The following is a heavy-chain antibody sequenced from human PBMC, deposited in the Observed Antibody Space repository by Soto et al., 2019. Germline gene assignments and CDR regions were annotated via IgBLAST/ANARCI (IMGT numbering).Heavy chain of an antibody. CDR3: ARDGYIAAAGTEDYFDY. J-gene: IGHJ4*02. CDR2: IYYSGST. Sequence: SETLSLTCTVSGGSISSYYWSWIRQPPGKGLEWIGYIYYSGSTNYNPSLKSRVTISVDTSKNQFSLKLSSVTAADTAVYYCARDGYIAAAGTEDYFDYWGQGTLATVSS. D-gene: IGHD6-13*01. CDR1: GGSISSYY. V-gene: IGHV4-59*01.